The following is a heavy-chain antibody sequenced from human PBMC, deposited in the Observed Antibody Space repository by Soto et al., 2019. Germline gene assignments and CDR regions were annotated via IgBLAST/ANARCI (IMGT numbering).Heavy chain of an antibody. CDR2: INSNRSST. CDR1: GFTFSSYS. CDR3: ARPELSPSSAFVDY. V-gene: IGHV3-74*01. D-gene: IGHD1-26*01. Sequence: HPGGSLRLSCAASGFTFSSYSMNWVRQAPGKGLEWVSPINSNRSSTSYADSVKGRFTISRDNAKNTLYLQMNSLRAEDTAVYYCARPELSPSSAFVDYWGQGTLVTVSS. J-gene: IGHJ4*02.